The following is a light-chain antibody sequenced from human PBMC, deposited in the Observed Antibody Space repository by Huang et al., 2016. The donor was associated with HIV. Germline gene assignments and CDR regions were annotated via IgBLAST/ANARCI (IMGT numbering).Light chain of an antibody. J-gene: IGKJ4*01. V-gene: IGKV3-11*01. Sequence: EIVLTQSPATLSLSPGDTATLSCRASQSVGVYLAWYQQKPGQAPRLLIFEASNRATGIPDRFSGSGSGTDFTLTIDSLQPDDFAIYYCQQRTKWPPVLTFGGGTRVEIK. CDR3: QQRTKWPPVLT. CDR2: EAS. CDR1: QSVGVY.